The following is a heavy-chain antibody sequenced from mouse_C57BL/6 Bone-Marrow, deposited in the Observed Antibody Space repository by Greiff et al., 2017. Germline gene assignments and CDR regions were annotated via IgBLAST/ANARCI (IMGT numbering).Heavy chain of an antibody. J-gene: IGHJ1*03. D-gene: IGHD2-5*01. CDR3: AIPYYSNYWYFDV. CDR2: IYPGSGST. CDR1: GYTFTSYW. Sequence: QVHVKQPGAELVKPGASVKMSCKASGYTFTSYWITWVKQRPGQGLEWIGDIYPGSGSTNYNEKFKSKATLTVDTSSSTAYMQLSILTSEDSAGYYCAIPYYSNYWYFDVWGTGTTVTVSS. V-gene: IGHV1-55*01.